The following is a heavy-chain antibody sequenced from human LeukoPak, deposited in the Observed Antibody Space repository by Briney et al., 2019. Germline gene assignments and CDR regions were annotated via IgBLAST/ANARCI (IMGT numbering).Heavy chain of an antibody. CDR1: GGSISSYY. CDR2: INHSGST. CDR3: ARGGDYDYVWGSNKYYFDY. V-gene: IGHV4-34*01. Sequence: PSETLSLTCTVSGGSISSYYWSWIRQPPGKGLEWIGEINHSGSTNYNPSLKSRVTISVDTSKNQFSLKLSSVTAADTAVYYCARGGDYDYVWGSNKYYFDYWGQGTLVTVSS. D-gene: IGHD3-16*01. J-gene: IGHJ4*02.